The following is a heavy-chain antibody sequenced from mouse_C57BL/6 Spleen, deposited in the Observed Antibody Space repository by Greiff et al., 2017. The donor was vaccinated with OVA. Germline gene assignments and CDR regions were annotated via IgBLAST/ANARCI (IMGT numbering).Heavy chain of an antibody. V-gene: IGHV1-64*01. J-gene: IGHJ4*01. CDR1: GYTFTSYW. CDR2: IHPNSGST. Sequence: VQLQQPGAELVKPGASVKLSCKASGYTFTSYWMHWVKQRPGQGLEWIGMIHPNSGSTNYNEKFKSKATLTVDKSSSTAYMQLSSLTAEDSAVYYCARWGSYAMEYWGQGTSVTVSS. CDR3: ARWGSYAMEY.